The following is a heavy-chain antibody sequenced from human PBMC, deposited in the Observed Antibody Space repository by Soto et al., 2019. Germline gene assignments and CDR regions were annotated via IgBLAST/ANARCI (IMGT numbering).Heavy chain of an antibody. CDR2: ISGYNGNT. CDR1: GYTFSGYS. V-gene: IGHV1-18*04. CDR3: ARDVFCGGAPACPDMDV. D-gene: IGHD2-21*01. J-gene: IGHJ6*02. Sequence: ASVRVSCKACGYTFSGYSITWVRQAPGQGLEWMGRISGYNGNTNYARTLRGRLTLTTDTSTSTAYMELRSLTSDDTAVYYCARDVFCGGAPACPDMDVWGQGTTVTVSS.